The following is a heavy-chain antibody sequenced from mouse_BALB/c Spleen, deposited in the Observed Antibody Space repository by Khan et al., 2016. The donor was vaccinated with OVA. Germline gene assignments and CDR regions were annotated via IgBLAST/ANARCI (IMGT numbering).Heavy chain of an antibody. J-gene: IGHJ3*01. CDR1: GFNIKDTY. Sequence: VQLQQSGAELVKPGASVKLSCTASGFNIKDTYMHWVKQRPEQGLEWIGRIDPANGNTKYDPKFQGKATLTADTSSNTAYLQLSSLTSEDTAVYYCTRDYWDLFAYWGQGTLVTVSA. V-gene: IGHV14-3*02. D-gene: IGHD4-1*01. CDR2: IDPANGNT. CDR3: TRDYWDLFAY.